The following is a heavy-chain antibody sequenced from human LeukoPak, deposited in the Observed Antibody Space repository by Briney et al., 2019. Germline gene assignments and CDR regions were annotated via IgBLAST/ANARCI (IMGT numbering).Heavy chain of an antibody. D-gene: IGHD6-13*01. CDR3: ARFIAAPYYFDY. V-gene: IGHV3-73*01. Sequence: GGSLKLSCAASGFTFSGSAMHWVRQASGKGLEWVGRIRSKANSYATAYAASVKGRFTISRDDSKNTAYLQMSSLKTEDTAVYYCARFIAAPYYFDYWGRGTLVTVSS. CDR1: GFTFSGSA. CDR2: IRSKANSYAT. J-gene: IGHJ4*02.